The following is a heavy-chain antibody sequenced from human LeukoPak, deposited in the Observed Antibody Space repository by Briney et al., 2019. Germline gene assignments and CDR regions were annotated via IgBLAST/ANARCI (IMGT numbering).Heavy chain of an antibody. CDR2: INSDGSST. Sequence: PGGSLRLSCAASGSTFSSYWMHWVRQAPGKGLVWVSRINSDGSSTSYADSVKGRFTISRDNAKNTLYLQMNSLRAEDTAVYYCARDPQLSHFDYWGQGTLVTVSS. D-gene: IGHD2-2*01. CDR1: GSTFSSYW. CDR3: ARDPQLSHFDY. V-gene: IGHV3-74*01. J-gene: IGHJ4*02.